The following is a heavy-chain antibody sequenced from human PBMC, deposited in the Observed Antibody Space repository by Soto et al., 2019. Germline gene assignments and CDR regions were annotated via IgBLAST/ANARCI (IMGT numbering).Heavy chain of an antibody. CDR1: GDSISSYY. CDR3: ARGIRRYSSSFSMVYYYYMDV. CDR2: IYYSGST. J-gene: IGHJ6*03. V-gene: IGHV4-59*01. Sequence: SETLSLTCTVSGDSISSYYWSWIRQPPGKGLEWIGYIYYSGSTNYNPSLKSRVTISVDTSKNQFSLKLSSVTAADTAVYYCARGIRRYSSSFSMVYYYYMDVWGKGTTVTVSS. D-gene: IGHD6-6*01.